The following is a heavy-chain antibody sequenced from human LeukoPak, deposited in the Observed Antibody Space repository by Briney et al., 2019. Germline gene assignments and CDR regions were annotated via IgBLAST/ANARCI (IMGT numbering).Heavy chain of an antibody. CDR1: GYTFTGYY. Sequence: ASVKVSCKASGYTFTGYYMHWVRQAPGQGLEWMGWINPNSGGTNYAQKFQGRVTMTRDTSISTAYMELSRLRSDDTAVAYSARALGATGALYYYYGMDVWGQGTTVTVSS. CDR3: ARALGATGALYYYYGMDV. CDR2: INPNSGGT. D-gene: IGHD1-26*01. V-gene: IGHV1-2*02. J-gene: IGHJ6*02.